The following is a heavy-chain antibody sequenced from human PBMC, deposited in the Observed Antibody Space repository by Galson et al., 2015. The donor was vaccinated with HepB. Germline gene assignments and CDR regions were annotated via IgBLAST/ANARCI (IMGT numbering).Heavy chain of an antibody. Sequence: LRLSCAASGFTFSSYGMHWVRQAPGKGLEWVAVISYDGSNKYYADSVKGRFTISRDNSKNTLYLQMNSLRAEDTAVYYCAKDVAPAAFANPFDPWGQGTLVTVSS. CDR1: GFTFSSYG. D-gene: IGHD2-2*01. J-gene: IGHJ5*02. CDR2: ISYDGSNK. V-gene: IGHV3-30*18. CDR3: AKDVAPAAFANPFDP.